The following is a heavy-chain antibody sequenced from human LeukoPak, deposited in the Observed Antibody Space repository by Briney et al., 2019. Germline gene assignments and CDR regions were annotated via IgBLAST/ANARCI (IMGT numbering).Heavy chain of an antibody. CDR1: GGSISSVNYY. CDR3: ARESLTWLQSRTSWFDP. V-gene: IGHV4-39*07. CDR2: IYYSGTT. D-gene: IGHD5-24*01. Sequence: SETLSLTCTVSGGSISSVNYYWGWIRQPPGTGLEWIGSIYYSGTTYYNPSLKSRVTISVDSSKNQFSLRLSSVTAADTAVYYCARESLTWLQSRTSWFDPWGQGTLVTVSS. J-gene: IGHJ5*02.